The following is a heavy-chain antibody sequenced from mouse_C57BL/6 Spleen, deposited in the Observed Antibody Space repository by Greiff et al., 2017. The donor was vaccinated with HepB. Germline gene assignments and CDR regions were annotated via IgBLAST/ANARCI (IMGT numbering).Heavy chain of an antibody. CDR2: IDPNSGGT. V-gene: IGHV1-72*01. Sequence: QVQLQQPGAELVKPGASVKLSCKASGYTFTSYWMHWVKQRPGRGLGWIGRIDPNSGGTKYNEKFKSKATLTVGKPSSTAYMQLSSLTSEDSAVYYCARPGSSSAWFAYWGQGTLVTVSA. CDR3: ARPGSSSAWFAY. J-gene: IGHJ3*01. D-gene: IGHD1-1*01. CDR1: GYTFTSYW.